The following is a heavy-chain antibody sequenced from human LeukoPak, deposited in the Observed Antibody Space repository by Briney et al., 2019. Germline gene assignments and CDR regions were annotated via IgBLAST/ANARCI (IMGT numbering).Heavy chain of an antibody. J-gene: IGHJ3*01. CDR2: ISSSSVYV. V-gene: IGHV3-21*01. CDR1: GLLFSSYT. Sequence: GGSVRLSCAASGLLFSSYTMNWVRQATGKGLEWVSSISSSSVYVYYADSAKGRFTISRDNAKNSLYLQMNRLRAEDTAVYYCATYTYLGYSGNADAFDVWGQGTMVTVSS. D-gene: IGHD5-12*01. CDR3: ATYTYLGYSGNADAFDV.